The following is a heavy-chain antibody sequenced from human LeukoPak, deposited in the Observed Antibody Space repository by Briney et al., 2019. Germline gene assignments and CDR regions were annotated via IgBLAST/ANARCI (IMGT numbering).Heavy chain of an antibody. CDR3: ARGYGDYWFDP. Sequence: SETLSLTCAVSGGSISIGGYSWSWIRQPPGKGLEWIGYIYHSGSTYYNPSLKSRVTISVDRSKNQFSLKLRSVTAADTAVYYCARGYGDYWFDPWGQGTLVTVSS. V-gene: IGHV4-30-2*01. CDR1: GGSISIGGYS. J-gene: IGHJ5*02. CDR2: IYHSGST. D-gene: IGHD4-17*01.